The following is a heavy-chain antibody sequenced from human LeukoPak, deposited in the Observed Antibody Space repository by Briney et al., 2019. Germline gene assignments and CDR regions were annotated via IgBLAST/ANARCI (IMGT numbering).Heavy chain of an antibody. CDR2: TIPIFGTA. D-gene: IGHD4-11*01. Sequence: GASVKVSCKASGYAFTSCGISWVRQAPGQGLEWMGRTIPIFGTANYAQKFQGRVTITTDESTSTAYMELSSLRSEDTAVYYCARGSERNYEDYDYWGQGTLVTVSS. CDR3: ARGSERNYEDYDY. CDR1: GYAFTSCG. J-gene: IGHJ4*02. V-gene: IGHV1-69*05.